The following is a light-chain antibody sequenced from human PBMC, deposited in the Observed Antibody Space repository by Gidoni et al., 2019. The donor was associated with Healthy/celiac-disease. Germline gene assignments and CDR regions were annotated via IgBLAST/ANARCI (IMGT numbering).Light chain of an antibody. CDR1: SSNIGSNT. Sequence: QSVLTQPPSASGTPGQRGTISCSGRSSNIGSNTVNWYQKPPGTAPKLLIYSNNQRPSGVPDRFSGSKSGTSASLAISGLQSEDEADYYCAAWDDSLNGLFGGGTKLTVL. V-gene: IGLV1-44*01. CDR2: SNN. CDR3: AAWDDSLNGL. J-gene: IGLJ2*01.